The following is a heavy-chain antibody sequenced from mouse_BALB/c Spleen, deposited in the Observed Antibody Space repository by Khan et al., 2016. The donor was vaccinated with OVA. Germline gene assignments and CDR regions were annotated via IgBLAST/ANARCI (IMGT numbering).Heavy chain of an antibody. CDR2: IYPGNSDT. CDR3: TRFGYLFAY. D-gene: IGHD2-2*01. Sequence: EVQLQESGTVLARPGTSVKMSCKASGYTFTSYWMHWVKQRPGKGLEWIGAIYPGNSDTSYNQKFKGKAKLTAVTSTRTAYMELSSLTNEDSAVYYCTRFGYLFAYWGQGTLVTVSA. J-gene: IGHJ3*01. CDR1: GYTFTSYW. V-gene: IGHV1-5*01.